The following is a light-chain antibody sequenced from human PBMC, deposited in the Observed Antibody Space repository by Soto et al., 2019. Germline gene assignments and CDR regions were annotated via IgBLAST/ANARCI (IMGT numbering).Light chain of an antibody. CDR2: DAS. J-gene: IGKJ1*01. V-gene: IGKV3-15*01. CDR3: QQYKRWPRT. CDR1: QSVSSN. Sequence: EIVLTQSPATLSVSPGERATLSCRASQSVSSNFAWYQQKPGQAPRLLIYDASTRATGIPARFSGSGSGTEFTLTISRLEPEDFAVYYCQQYKRWPRTFGDGTKVDIK.